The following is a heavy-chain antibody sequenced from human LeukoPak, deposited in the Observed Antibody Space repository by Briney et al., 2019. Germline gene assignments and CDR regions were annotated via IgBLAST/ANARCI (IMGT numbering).Heavy chain of an antibody. CDR2: IYYGGST. Sequence: SETLSLTCTVSGGSISSGSYYWGWIRQPPGKGLQWIGNIYYGGSTYYNPSLKSRVTISVDTSKNQFSLKLSSVTAADTAVYYCARGYQLPNPTFEGWFDPWGQGTLVTVSS. CDR1: GGSISSGSYY. J-gene: IGHJ5*02. D-gene: IGHD2-2*01. CDR3: ARGYQLPNPTFEGWFDP. V-gene: IGHV4-39*07.